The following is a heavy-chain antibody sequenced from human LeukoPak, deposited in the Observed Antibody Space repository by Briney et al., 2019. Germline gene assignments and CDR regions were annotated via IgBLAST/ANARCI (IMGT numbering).Heavy chain of an antibody. J-gene: IGHJ6*03. Sequence: GASVKVSCKASGYTFTGYYMHWVRQAPGQGLEWMGWINPNSGGTNYAQKFQGRVTMTRDTSISTAYMELSRLRSDDTAVYYCARDRIAAAGWGYYYYMDVWGKGTTVTVSS. D-gene: IGHD6-13*01. CDR1: GYTFTGYY. CDR3: ARDRIAAAGWGYYYYMDV. V-gene: IGHV1-2*02. CDR2: INPNSGGT.